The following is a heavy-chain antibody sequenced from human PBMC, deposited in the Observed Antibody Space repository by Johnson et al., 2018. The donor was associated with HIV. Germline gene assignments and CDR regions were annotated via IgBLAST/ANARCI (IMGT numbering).Heavy chain of an antibody. D-gene: IGHD2-2*01. J-gene: IGHJ3*01. CDR1: GFTFSSYA. Sequence: QVQLVESGGGVVQPGRSLRLSCAASGFTFSSYAMHWVRHAPGKGLEWVAVISYDGSNKYYTDSVRGRFTISRANPKNTLYVQMNSLRAEDTAVYYCARGIPAATRGYAFGLWGQGTMVTVSS. CDR2: ISYDGSNK. V-gene: IGHV3-30-3*01. CDR3: ARGIPAATRGYAFGL.